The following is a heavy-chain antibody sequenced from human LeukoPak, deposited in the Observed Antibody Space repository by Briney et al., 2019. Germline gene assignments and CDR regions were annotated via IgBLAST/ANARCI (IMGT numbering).Heavy chain of an antibody. D-gene: IGHD6-6*01. CDR1: WESVSTDTAA. CDR3: ARDRLWAFDS. Sequence: SQTFSLIWAIFWESVSTDTAAWNWIRQSPSRGLEWLGRTYYRSKRYNDYAVTVKHQLTINPDTSKNQVSLQLNSVTPDDTAVYYCARDRLWAFDSWGQGTLVTVSS. V-gene: IGHV6-1*01. CDR2: TYYRSKRYN. J-gene: IGHJ4*02.